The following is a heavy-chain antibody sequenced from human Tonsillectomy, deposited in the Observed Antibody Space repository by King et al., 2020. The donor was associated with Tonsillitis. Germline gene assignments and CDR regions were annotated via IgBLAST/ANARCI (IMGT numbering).Heavy chain of an antibody. CDR3: ARMVGDSSGYYYEETHHDAFDI. D-gene: IGHD3-22*01. Sequence: VQLQQWGAGLLKPSETLSLTCAVYGGSFSGYYWSWIRQPPGKGLEWIGEINHSGSTNYNPSLKSRVTISVDTSKNQFSLKLSSVTAADTAVYYCARMVGDSSGYYYEETHHDAFDIWGQGTMVTVSS. CDR2: INHSGST. CDR1: GGSFSGYY. J-gene: IGHJ3*02. V-gene: IGHV4-34*01.